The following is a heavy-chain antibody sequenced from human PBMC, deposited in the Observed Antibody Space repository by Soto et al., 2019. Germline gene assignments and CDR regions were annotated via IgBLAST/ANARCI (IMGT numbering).Heavy chain of an antibody. CDR2: INSDGSST. Sequence: EVQLVESGGGLVQPGGSLRLSCAASGFTFSSYWMHWVRQAPGKGLVWVSRINSDGSSTSCADSVKGRFTISRDNAKNTRYLQMNSLRAEDTAVYYCAIRASYYDSSGYFDYWGQGTLVTVSS. D-gene: IGHD3-22*01. CDR1: GFTFSSYW. J-gene: IGHJ4*02. V-gene: IGHV3-74*01. CDR3: AIRASYYDSSGYFDY.